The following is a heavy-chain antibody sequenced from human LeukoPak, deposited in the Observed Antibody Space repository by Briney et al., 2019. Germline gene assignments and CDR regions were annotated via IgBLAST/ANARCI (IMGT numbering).Heavy chain of an antibody. Sequence: ASVKVSCKASGYTFIGYYMHWVRQAPGQGLEWMGWINPNSGGTNYAQKFQGRVTMTRDTSITTAYMDLSSLRSDDTALYYCARVSKGYCGGYCYSDYWGQGTLVTVSS. CDR1: GYTFIGYY. V-gene: IGHV1-2*02. D-gene: IGHD2-21*02. CDR3: ARVSKGYCGGYCYSDY. J-gene: IGHJ4*02. CDR2: INPNSGGT.